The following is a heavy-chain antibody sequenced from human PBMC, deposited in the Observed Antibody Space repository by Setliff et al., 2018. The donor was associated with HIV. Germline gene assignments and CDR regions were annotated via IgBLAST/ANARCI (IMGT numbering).Heavy chain of an antibody. CDR2: ISADNGNT. CDR3: ARVDDFWSGPNTAGYMDV. V-gene: IGHV1-18*01. CDR1: GYIFTNYG. J-gene: IGHJ6*03. Sequence: ASVKVSCKASGYIFTNYGITWVRQAPGQGLEWMGWISADNGNTNYAQKLQGRVTMTRDTSISTAYMELSGLRSDDTAVYYCARVDDFWSGPNTAGYMDVWGKGTTVTVSS. D-gene: IGHD3-3*01.